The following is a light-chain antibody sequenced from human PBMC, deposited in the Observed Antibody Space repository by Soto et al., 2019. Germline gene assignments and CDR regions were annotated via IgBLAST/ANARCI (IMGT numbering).Light chain of an antibody. CDR2: AAF. Sequence: IQLTQSPSSLSASVGDRVTITYRASQGISSYLGWYQQKPGKAPKLLIYAAFTLQSGVSSRFSGSGSGTDFTLIISSLQPEDFATYYCQQLNDYPITFGQGTDWRL. CDR1: QGISSY. V-gene: IGKV1-9*01. J-gene: IGKJ5*01. CDR3: QQLNDYPIT.